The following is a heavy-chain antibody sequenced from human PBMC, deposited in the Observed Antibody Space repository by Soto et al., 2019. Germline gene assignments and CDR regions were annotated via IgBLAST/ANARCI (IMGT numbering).Heavy chain of an antibody. CDR3: AKESGYSSGWYANYSDYGMDV. Sequence: GGSLRLSCAASGFTFSSYAMHWVRQGPGKGLEWVAVISYDGSNKYYADSVKGRFTISRDNSKNTLYLQMNSLRAEDTAVYYCAKESGYSSGWYANYSDYGMDVWGQGTTVTVSS. J-gene: IGHJ6*02. CDR1: GFTFSSYA. CDR2: ISYDGSNK. V-gene: IGHV3-30*04. D-gene: IGHD6-19*01.